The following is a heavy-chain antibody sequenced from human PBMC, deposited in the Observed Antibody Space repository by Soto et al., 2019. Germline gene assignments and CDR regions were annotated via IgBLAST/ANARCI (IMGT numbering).Heavy chain of an antibody. CDR1: GLIFSDVW. CDR2: IKTKPDDGTI. V-gene: IGHV3-15*01. Sequence: GGSLRLSCAASGLIFSDVWMTWVRQAPGKGLEWVGRIKTKPDDGTIDYAAPVRGRFTISRDDSKNTLYLQMTSLTPDDTGVYYCTTSNLGVDFWGPGTLVTV. J-gene: IGHJ4*02. D-gene: IGHD1-1*01. CDR3: TTSNLGVDF.